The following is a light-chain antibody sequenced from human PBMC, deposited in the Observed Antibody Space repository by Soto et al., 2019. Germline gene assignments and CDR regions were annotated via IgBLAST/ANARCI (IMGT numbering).Light chain of an antibody. J-gene: IGLJ1*01. Sequence: QSVLTKPASVFGSPGQSIAISCTGTSSDVGGYSYVSWYQQQPGKAPKLVISDVSNRPSGVSDRFSGSKSGNTASLTISGLQTEDEADYYCASYTTSSTYVFGTGTKVTV. CDR2: DVS. V-gene: IGLV2-14*01. CDR1: SSDVGGYSY. CDR3: ASYTTSSTYV.